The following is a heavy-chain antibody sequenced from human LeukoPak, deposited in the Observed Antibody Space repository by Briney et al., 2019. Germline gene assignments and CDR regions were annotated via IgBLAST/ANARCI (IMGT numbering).Heavy chain of an antibody. Sequence: GGSLRLSCAASGFTVSNSYMNWVRQAPGKVLEWVSAIYGGGTTYYADSVKGRFTISRDNAKNTLYLQMNSLRAEDTAVYYCATDTGSFDYWGQGTLVTVSS. CDR1: GFTVSNSY. J-gene: IGHJ4*02. CDR2: IYGGGTT. D-gene: IGHD4-11*01. V-gene: IGHV3-66*01. CDR3: ATDTGSFDY.